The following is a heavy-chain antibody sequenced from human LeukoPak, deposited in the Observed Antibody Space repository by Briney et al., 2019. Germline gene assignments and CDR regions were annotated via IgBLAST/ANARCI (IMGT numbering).Heavy chain of an antibody. Sequence: SETLSLTCAVYGGSFSGYYWSWIRQPPGKGLEWIGEINHSGSTNYNPSLKSRVTISVDTSKNQFSLKLSSVTAADTAVYYCVRGIAAANKRQRAFDIWGQGTMVTVSS. V-gene: IGHV4-34*01. J-gene: IGHJ3*02. CDR3: VRGIAAANKRQRAFDI. CDR2: INHSGST. D-gene: IGHD6-13*01. CDR1: GGSFSGYY.